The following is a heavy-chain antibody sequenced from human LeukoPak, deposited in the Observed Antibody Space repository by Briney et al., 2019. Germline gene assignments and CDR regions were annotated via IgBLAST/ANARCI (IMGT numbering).Heavy chain of an antibody. Sequence: PGGSLRLSCAASGFTFSSSPMGWVRQAPGKGLEWVSSIHAGGSDPFYGDSVQGRFTISRDNSKNTLSLQLNSLRVEDTAVYFCAKGGHHPNPFFYCGQGTLVTVS. CDR2: IHAGGSDP. D-gene: IGHD3-16*01. CDR1: GFTFSSSP. V-gene: IGHV3-23*01. CDR3: AKGGHHPNPFFY. J-gene: IGHJ4*02.